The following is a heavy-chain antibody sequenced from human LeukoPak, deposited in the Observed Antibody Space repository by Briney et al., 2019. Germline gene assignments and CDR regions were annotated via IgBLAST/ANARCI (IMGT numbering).Heavy chain of an antibody. J-gene: IGHJ4*02. CDR1: GFTFSSYW. Sequence: GGSLRLSCAASGFTFSSYWMSWVRQAPGKGLEWVANIKQDGSEKYYVDSVKGRFTISRDNAKNSLYLQMNSLRAEDTAVYYCASQPLELATLVWGQGTLVTVSS. CDR2: IKQDGSEK. V-gene: IGHV3-7*03. CDR3: ASQPLELATLV. D-gene: IGHD5-24*01.